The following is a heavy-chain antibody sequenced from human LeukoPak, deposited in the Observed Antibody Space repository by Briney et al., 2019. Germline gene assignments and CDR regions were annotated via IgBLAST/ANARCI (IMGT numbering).Heavy chain of an antibody. V-gene: IGHV4-59*08. D-gene: IGHD1-1*01. CDR1: FCSISNYY. J-gene: IGHJ4*02. Sequence: SETLSLTCTESFCSISNYYWSWIRQPPGKGLEWIGYITYSGYTDSHPSLKTRVTMSIDTSGTQLTLKLSSVTAADTAVYYCARHIDGTTRDHWGQGTLVTVSS. CDR3: ARHIDGTTRDH. CDR2: ITYSGYT.